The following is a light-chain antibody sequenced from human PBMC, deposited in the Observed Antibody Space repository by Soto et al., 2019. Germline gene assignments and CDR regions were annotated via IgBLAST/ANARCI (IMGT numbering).Light chain of an antibody. CDR3: QQYNNWPLT. CDR2: GAS. Sequence: EIVMTQSPATLSVSPGERATLSCRASQSVSSNLAWYQQQPGQAPRLLIYGASTRATGFPARFSGSGSGTEFTLTISGLQSEDFAVYYCQQYNNWPLTFGGGTKVDIK. J-gene: IGKJ4*01. CDR1: QSVSSN. V-gene: IGKV3-15*01.